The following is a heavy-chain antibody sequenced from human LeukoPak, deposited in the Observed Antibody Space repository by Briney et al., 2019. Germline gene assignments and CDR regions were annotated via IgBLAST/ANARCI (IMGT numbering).Heavy chain of an antibody. V-gene: IGHV3-11*04. J-gene: IGHJ3*02. CDR1: GFTFSDYY. Sequence: PGGSLRLSWAASGFTFSDYYVSWIRQAPGKGLEWVSYISSSGSTIYYADSVKGRFTISRDNAKNSLYLQMNSLRAEDTAVYYCARAGAWNYNAFDIWGQGTMVTVSS. CDR3: ARAGAWNYNAFDI. CDR2: ISSSGSTI. D-gene: IGHD1-7*01.